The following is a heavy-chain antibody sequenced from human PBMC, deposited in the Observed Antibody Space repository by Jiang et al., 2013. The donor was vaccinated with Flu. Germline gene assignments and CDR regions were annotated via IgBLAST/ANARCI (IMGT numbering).Heavy chain of an antibody. CDR1: GFSVSSNY. J-gene: IGHJ4*02. V-gene: IGHV3-53*01. CDR3: ARGVPTRNYFDY. CDR2: LYGGGTT. Sequence: QLLESGGGLIQPGGSLRLSCAASGFSVSSNYMTWVRQAPGKGLEWVSVLYGGGTTYYADSVKGRFTISRDNSKNTLYLQMNSLRADDTALYYCARGVPTRNYFDYWGQGTLVTVSS. D-gene: IGHD2-15*01.